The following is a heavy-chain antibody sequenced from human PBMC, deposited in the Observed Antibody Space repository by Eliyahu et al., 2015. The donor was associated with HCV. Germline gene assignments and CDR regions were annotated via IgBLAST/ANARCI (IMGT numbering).Heavy chain of an antibody. Sequence: EVQLVESGGGLVQPDRSLXLSCVASXFTXDXYXXXWVRQAPGKGLEWXSGISWNSGDIAYADSVKGRFTISRDNAKRSLYLQMNSLRAEDTAFYYCAKPRSPDYSSGWYRGSPMDSWGQGTLVTVSS. V-gene: IGHV3-9*01. CDR1: XFTXDXYX. J-gene: IGHJ4*02. CDR2: ISWNSGDI. CDR3: AKPRSPDYSSGWYRGSPMDS. D-gene: IGHD3-22*01.